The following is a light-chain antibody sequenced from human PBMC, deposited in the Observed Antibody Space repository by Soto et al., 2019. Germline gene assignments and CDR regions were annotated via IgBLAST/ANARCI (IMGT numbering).Light chain of an antibody. V-gene: IGKV3-20*01. CDR1: QSVSSSY. Sequence: EIVLTQSPDTLSVSPGERATLSCRASQSVSSSYLAWYQQKPGQAPRLLIYDASSRATGIPDRFSGSGSGTDFTLTISRLEPEDFAVYYCQQYGSSPWTFGQGTKVDIK. CDR3: QQYGSSPWT. J-gene: IGKJ1*01. CDR2: DAS.